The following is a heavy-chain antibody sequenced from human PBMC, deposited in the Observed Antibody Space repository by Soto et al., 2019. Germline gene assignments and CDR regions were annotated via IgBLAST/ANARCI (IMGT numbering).Heavy chain of an antibody. J-gene: IGHJ4*02. CDR1: GYTFTSYY. Sequence: GASVKVSCKASGYTFTSYYMHWVRQAPGQGLEWMGIINPSGGSTSYAQKYQGRVNMTRDTSTSTVYMELSSLRSEDTAVYYCARELRSCSGGSCYRTPFDYWGQGTLVTVSS. D-gene: IGHD2-15*01. CDR2: INPSGGST. V-gene: IGHV1-46*01. CDR3: ARELRSCSGGSCYRTPFDY.